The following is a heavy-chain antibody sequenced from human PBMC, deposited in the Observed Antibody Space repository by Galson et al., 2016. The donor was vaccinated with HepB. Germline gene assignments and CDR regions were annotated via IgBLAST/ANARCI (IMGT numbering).Heavy chain of an antibody. J-gene: IGHJ4*02. V-gene: IGHV3-23*01. CDR3: ASMGGGSGSWYKD. CDR1: GFTFSSWS. CDR2: ISGSGNAK. Sequence: SLRLSCAASGFTFSSWSMSWVRQPPGKGLEWVARISGSGNAKNYVDSVRGRFTISRDNSKSTLFLQLSSLRAGDTAVYYCASMGGGSGSWYKDWGQGNLVTVSS. D-gene: IGHD6-13*01.